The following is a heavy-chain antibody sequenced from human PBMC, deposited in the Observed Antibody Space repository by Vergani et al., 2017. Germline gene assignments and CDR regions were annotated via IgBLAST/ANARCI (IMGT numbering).Heavy chain of an antibody. D-gene: IGHD3-22*01. V-gene: IGHV4-34*01. Sequence: QVQLQQWGAGLLKPSETLSLTCAVYGGSFSGYYWSWIRQPPGKGREWIGEINHSGSTNYNPSLKSRVTISVDTSKNQFSLKLSSVTAADTAVYYCASRRALKVVVTSNWFDPWGQGTLVTVSS. CDR1: GGSFSGYY. J-gene: IGHJ5*02. CDR2: INHSGST. CDR3: ASRRALKVVVTSNWFDP.